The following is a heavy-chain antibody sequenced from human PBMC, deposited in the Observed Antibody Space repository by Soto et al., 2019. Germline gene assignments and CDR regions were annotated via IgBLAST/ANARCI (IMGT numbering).Heavy chain of an antibody. J-gene: IGHJ3*02. CDR1: GFIFSDYA. Sequence: PGGSLRLSCVASGFIFSDYAMHWARQAPGKGLEWVALISPAGTNQYYADSAKGRLTISRDNAKNSLYLQMNSLRDEDTAVYYCARERRITIFGVVSDAFDIWGKGTMVT. D-gene: IGHD3-3*01. CDR3: ARERRITIFGVVSDAFDI. CDR2: ISPAGTNQ. V-gene: IGHV3-30-3*01.